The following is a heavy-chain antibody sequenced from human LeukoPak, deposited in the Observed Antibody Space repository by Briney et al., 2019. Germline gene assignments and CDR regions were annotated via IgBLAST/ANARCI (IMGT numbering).Heavy chain of an antibody. CDR1: GGSISSYY. J-gene: IGHJ6*02. V-gene: IGHV4-59*01. CDR2: IYYSGST. D-gene: IGHD5-18*01. Sequence: SETLSLTCTVSGGSISSYYWSWIRQPPGKGLEWIGYIYYSGSTNYNPSLKSRVTISVDTSKNQFSLKLSSVTAADTAVYYCARVRGYSYGYDYYYGMDVWGQGTTVTVSS. CDR3: ARVRGYSYGYDYYYGMDV.